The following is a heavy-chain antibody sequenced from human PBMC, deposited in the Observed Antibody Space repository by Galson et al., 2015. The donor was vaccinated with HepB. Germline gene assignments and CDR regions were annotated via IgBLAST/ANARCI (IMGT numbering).Heavy chain of an antibody. J-gene: IGHJ4*02. CDR1: GFTFSTYW. D-gene: IGHD2-2*01. CDR3: ARDRGEYCTTTRCYYFDY. V-gene: IGHV3-7*03. Sequence: SLRLSCVASGFTFSTYWMTWVRQAPGKGLEWVANIRQDGGEKYYVDSVKGRFTISRDNTKSSLYLQMNSLRAEDTAVYYCARDRGEYCTTTRCYYFDYWGQGTLVTVSS. CDR2: IRQDGGEK.